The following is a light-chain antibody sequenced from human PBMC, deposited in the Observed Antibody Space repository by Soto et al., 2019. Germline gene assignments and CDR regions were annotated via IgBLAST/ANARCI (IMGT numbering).Light chain of an antibody. Sequence: QSVLTQPASVSGAPGQSITISCTGSSTDVGDYNYVSWYQQHPGKAPKLMIYDVTDRPSGVSDRFSGSKSGNTASLTISGLQAEDEDDYYCSSYKSSSTIVVFGGGTKVTVL. CDR3: SSYKSSSTIVV. V-gene: IGLV2-14*01. J-gene: IGLJ2*01. CDR2: DVT. CDR1: STDVGDYNY.